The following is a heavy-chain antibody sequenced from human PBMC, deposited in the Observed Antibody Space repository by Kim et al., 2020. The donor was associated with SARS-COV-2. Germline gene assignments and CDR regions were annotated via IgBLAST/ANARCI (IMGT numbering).Heavy chain of an antibody. CDR3: ARPIYGSGTGFDP. CDR2: IYYSGST. Sequence: SETLSLTCTVSGGSISSSSYYWGWIRQPPGKGLEWIGSIYYSGSTYYNPSLKSRVTISVDTSKNQFSLKLSSVTAADTAVYYCARPIYGSGTGFDPWGQGTLVTVSS. D-gene: IGHD3-10*01. V-gene: IGHV4-39*01. CDR1: GGSISSSSYY. J-gene: IGHJ5*02.